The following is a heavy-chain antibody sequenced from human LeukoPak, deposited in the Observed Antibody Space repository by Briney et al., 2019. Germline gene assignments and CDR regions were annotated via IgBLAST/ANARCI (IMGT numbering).Heavy chain of an antibody. J-gene: IGHJ5*02. CDR1: GGSISSGGYS. Sequence: SETLSLTCAVSGGSISSGGYSWSWIRQPPGKGLEWIGYIYHSGSIYYNPSLKSRVTISVDRSKNQFSLKLSSVTAADTAVYYCARSGYYIPSHNWFDPWGQGTLVTVSS. V-gene: IGHV4-30-2*01. D-gene: IGHD3-3*01. CDR3: ARSGYYIPSHNWFDP. CDR2: IYHSGSI.